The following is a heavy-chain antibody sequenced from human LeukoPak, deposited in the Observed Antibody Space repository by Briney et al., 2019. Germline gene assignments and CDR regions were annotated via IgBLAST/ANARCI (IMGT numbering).Heavy chain of an antibody. D-gene: IGHD5-12*01. CDR1: GYTFTSYD. CDR3: ARGRVRDRPYSGYDNDAFDI. J-gene: IGHJ3*02. V-gene: IGHV1-8*01. CDR2: MNPNSGNT. Sequence: GASVKVSCKASGYTFTSYDINWVRQATGQGLEWMGWMNPNSGNTGYAQKFQGRVTMTRNTSISTAYMELSSLRSEDTAVYYCARGRVRDRPYSGYDNDAFDIWGQGTMVTVSS.